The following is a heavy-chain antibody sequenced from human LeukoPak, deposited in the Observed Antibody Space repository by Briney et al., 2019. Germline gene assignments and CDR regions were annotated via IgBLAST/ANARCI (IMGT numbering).Heavy chain of an antibody. Sequence: MASETLSLTCTVSGGSISSSSYYWGWIRQPPGKGLEWIGSIYYSGSTYYNPSLKSRVTISVDTSKNQFSLKLSSVTAADTAVYYCARLFSTSSHYFDYWGQGTLVTVSS. J-gene: IGHJ4*02. CDR3: ARLFSTSSHYFDY. CDR2: IYYSGST. CDR1: GGSISSSSYY. D-gene: IGHD2-2*01. V-gene: IGHV4-39*01.